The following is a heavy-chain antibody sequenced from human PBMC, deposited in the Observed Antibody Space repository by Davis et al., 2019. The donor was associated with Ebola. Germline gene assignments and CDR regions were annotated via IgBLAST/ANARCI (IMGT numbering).Heavy chain of an antibody. D-gene: IGHD2-15*01. V-gene: IGHV1-69*05. CDR1: GGTFSSYA. Sequence: SVKVSCKASGGTFSSYAISWVRQAPGQGLEWMGGIIPIFGTANYAQKFQGRVTMTRDTSTSTVYMELSSLRSEDTAVYYCARGYCSGGSCYSGGGYYFDYWGQGTLVTVSS. J-gene: IGHJ4*02. CDR2: IIPIFGTA. CDR3: ARGYCSGGSCYSGGGYYFDY.